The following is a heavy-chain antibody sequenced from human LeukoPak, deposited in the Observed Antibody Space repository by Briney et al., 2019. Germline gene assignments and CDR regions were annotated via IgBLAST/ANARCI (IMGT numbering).Heavy chain of an antibody. CDR1: GYTFTSYY. CDR2: INPSGGST. CDR3: STVVTRYDAFDI. J-gene: IGHJ3*02. V-gene: IGHV1-46*03. Sequence: ASVKVSCKASGYTFTSYYMHWVRQAPGQGLEWMGIINPSGGSTSYAQKFQGRVTMTRDTSTSTVYMELSSLRSEDTAVYYCSTVVTRYDAFDIWGQGTMVTVSS. D-gene: IGHD4-23*01.